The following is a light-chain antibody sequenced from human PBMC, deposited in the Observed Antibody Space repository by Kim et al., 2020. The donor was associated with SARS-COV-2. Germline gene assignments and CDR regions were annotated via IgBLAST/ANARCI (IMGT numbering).Light chain of an antibody. Sequence: QSISISCTGTNSDIGAYDFVSWYQQQPGKAPKLMIYGVTNRPSGVSNRFSGSKSGNTASLTISGLQAEDEADYYCSSFVSGGTPYVFGPGTKVTVL. V-gene: IGLV2-14*03. CDR2: GVT. CDR3: SSFVSGGTPYV. CDR1: NSDIGAYDF. J-gene: IGLJ1*01.